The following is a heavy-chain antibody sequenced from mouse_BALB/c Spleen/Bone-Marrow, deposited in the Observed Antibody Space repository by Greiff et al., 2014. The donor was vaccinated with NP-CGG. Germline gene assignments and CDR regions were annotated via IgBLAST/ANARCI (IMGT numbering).Heavy chain of an antibody. CDR1: GYAFTEYS. Sequence: QVQLQQSGPELVRPGVSVKISCKGSGYAFTEYSIHWVKQSHAKSLEWIGVISTYSGNTNFNQIFKGKATMTVDKSSSTAYMELARLTSEDSAIYYGTRGGSSHWYFDVWGAGTTVTVSS. J-gene: IGHJ1*01. CDR3: TRGGSSHWYFDV. D-gene: IGHD1-1*01. V-gene: IGHV1-67*01. CDR2: ISTYSGNT.